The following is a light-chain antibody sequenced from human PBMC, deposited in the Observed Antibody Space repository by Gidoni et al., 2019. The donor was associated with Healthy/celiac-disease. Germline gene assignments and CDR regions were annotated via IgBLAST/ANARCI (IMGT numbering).Light chain of an antibody. CDR1: QDISNY. CDR2: DAS. Sequence: DIQMTQSPSSLSASVGDRVTITCQASQDISNYLNWYQQKPGKAPKLLIYDASNLETGVPSRFSGSVSGTDFTFTISSLQPEDIATYYCQQYDHLPLTFGGGTKVEIK. V-gene: IGKV1-33*01. J-gene: IGKJ4*01. CDR3: QQYDHLPLT.